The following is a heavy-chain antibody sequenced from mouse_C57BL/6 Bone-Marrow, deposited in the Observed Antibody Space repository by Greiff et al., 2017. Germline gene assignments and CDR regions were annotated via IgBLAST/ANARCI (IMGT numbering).Heavy chain of an antibody. CDR3: ARRRETVVAKDYYAMDY. J-gene: IGHJ4*01. CDR2: INPNNGGT. D-gene: IGHD1-1*01. CDR1: GYTFTDYY. V-gene: IGHV1-26*01. Sequence: VQLQQSGPELVKPGASVKISCKASGYTFTDYYMNWVKQSHGKSLEWIGDINPNNGGTSYNQKFKGKATLTVDKSSSTAYMELRSLTSEDSAVYYCARRRETVVAKDYYAMDYWGQGTSVTVSS.